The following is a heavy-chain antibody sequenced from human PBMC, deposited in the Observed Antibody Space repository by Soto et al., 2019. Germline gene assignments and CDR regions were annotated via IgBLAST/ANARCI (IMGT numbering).Heavy chain of an antibody. Sequence: SETLSLTCSVSVAALNSGDYYWSWIRQVPGKGLEWIGHIYVTGAVDYNPSLRDRITISQDTSERQFSLNLRLVTAADTAVYYCARLRIATNNYKWFDPWGQGTLVTVSS. V-gene: IGHV4-31*03. CDR3: ARLRIATNNYKWFDP. CDR1: VAALNSGDYY. J-gene: IGHJ5*02. D-gene: IGHD2-21*01. CDR2: IYVTGAV.